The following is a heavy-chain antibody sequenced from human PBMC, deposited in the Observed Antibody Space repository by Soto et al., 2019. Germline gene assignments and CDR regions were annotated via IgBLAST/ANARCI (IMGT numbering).Heavy chain of an antibody. D-gene: IGHD2-8*02. CDR2: IKNDGSVK. CDR3: ARDLSPKQSTYWVDAFDV. Sequence: EVQLVESGGGLVQPGGSLRLSCAASGFTFSTYWMTWLRQAPGKGLEWVANIKNDGSVKNYLDSVEGRFTISRENAKNTLYLQMDSLRAEDAAVYYCARDLSPKQSTYWVDAFDVWGPGTVVTVSS. CDR1: GFTFSTYW. V-gene: IGHV3-7*05. J-gene: IGHJ3*01.